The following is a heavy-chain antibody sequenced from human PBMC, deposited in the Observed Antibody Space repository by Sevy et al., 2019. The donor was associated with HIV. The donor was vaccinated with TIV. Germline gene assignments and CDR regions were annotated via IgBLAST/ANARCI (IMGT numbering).Heavy chain of an antibody. J-gene: IGHJ6*02. CDR3: VKDHYGSGYYGMDV. V-gene: IGHV3-64D*06. Sequence: GGSLRLSCSASGFTFSSYAMHWVRQAPGKGLEYVSGISSNGGSTYYADSVKGRFTISRDNSKNTLYLQMSSLRAEDTAVYYCVKDHYGSGYYGMDVWGQGTTVTVSS. CDR2: ISSNGGST. D-gene: IGHD3-10*01. CDR1: GFTFSSYA.